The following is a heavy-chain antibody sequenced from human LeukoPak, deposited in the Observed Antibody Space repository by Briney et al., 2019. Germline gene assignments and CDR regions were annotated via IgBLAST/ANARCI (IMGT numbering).Heavy chain of an antibody. CDR1: GYTFTAYY. Sequence: ASVKVSCKTSGYTFTAYYMQWVRQAPGQGLEWMGWINPNSGGTNYAQKFQGRVTVTRDTSTSTVYMELSSLRSEDTAVYYCARVLTVTYAYFDSWGQGTPVTVSS. CDR3: ARVLTVTYAYFDS. CDR2: INPNSGGT. D-gene: IGHD4-17*01. J-gene: IGHJ4*02. V-gene: IGHV1-2*02.